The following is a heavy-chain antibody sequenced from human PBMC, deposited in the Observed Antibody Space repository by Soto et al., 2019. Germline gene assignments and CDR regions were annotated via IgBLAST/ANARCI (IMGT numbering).Heavy chain of an antibody. CDR1: GYSFTSYW. CDR2: IDPSDSYT. Sequence: PGESLKISCKGSGYSFTSYWISWLRQMHEKGLECMGRIDPSDSYTNYSPSFQGHVTHSDNKSISTAYLQWSSLKPSDTAMYYCARPGYGPYGMDGSGQGNTVTVSS. V-gene: IGHV5-10-1*01. D-gene: IGHD5-12*01. J-gene: IGHJ6*02. CDR3: ARPGYGPYGMDG.